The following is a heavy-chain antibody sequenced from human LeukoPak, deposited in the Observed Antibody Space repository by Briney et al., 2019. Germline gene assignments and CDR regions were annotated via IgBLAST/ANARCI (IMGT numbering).Heavy chain of an antibody. J-gene: IGHJ4*02. CDR2: ISPNNGNT. CDR3: ATQYDILTGFIY. Sequence: ASVKVSCKASGYTFTSYGISWVRQAPGQGLEWMGWISPNNGNTNYAQNLQGRVTVTTDTSTSTAYMELRSLRSDDTAVYYYATQYDILTGFIYWGQGTLVTVSS. V-gene: IGHV1-18*01. CDR1: GYTFTSYG. D-gene: IGHD3-9*01.